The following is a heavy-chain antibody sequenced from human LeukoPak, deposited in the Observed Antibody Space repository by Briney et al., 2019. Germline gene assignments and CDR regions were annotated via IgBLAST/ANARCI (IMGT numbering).Heavy chain of an antibody. V-gene: IGHV1-2*02. CDR2: INPNSGGT. CDR3: ATSFGEPYFDY. J-gene: IGHJ4*02. Sequence: ASVKVSCKASGYTFTGYYMHWVRQAPGQGLEWMGWINPNSGGTNYAQKFQGRVTMTTDTSTSTAYMELRSLRSDDTAVYYCATSFGEPYFDYWGQGTLVTVSS. CDR1: GYTFTGYY. D-gene: IGHD3-10*01.